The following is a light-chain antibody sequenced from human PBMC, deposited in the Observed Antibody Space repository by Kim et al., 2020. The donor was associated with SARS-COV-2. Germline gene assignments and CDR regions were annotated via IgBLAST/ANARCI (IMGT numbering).Light chain of an antibody. CDR3: QTWGTGIQV. V-gene: IGLV4-69*01. J-gene: IGLJ2*01. CDR1: SRHSGYA. CDR2: LNSDGSH. Sequence: QLVLTQSPYASASLGASVKLTCTLSSRHSGYAIAWHQQQPEKGPRYLMNLNSDGSHSKGDGIPDRFSGSSSGAERYLTISSLQSEDEADYYCQTWGTGIQVFGGGTQLTVL.